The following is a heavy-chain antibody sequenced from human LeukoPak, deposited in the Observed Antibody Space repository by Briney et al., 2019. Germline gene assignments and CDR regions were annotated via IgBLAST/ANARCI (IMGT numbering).Heavy chain of an antibody. CDR3: ARVGGTNYYYYGMDV. D-gene: IGHD1-1*01. CDR2: IYYSGST. J-gene: IGHJ6*02. Sequence: SETLSLTCTVSGGSISSYYWSWLRQPPRKGLEWFGYIYYSGSTNYNPSLKSRVTISVDTSKNQFSLKLSSVTAADTAVYYCARVGGTNYYYYGMDVWGQGTTVTVSS. CDR1: GGSISSYY. V-gene: IGHV4-59*01.